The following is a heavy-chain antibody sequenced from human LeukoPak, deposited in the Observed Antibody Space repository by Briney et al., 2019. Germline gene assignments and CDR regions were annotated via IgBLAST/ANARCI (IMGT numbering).Heavy chain of an antibody. CDR1: GFTVSSNH. D-gene: IGHD5-18*01. J-gene: IGHJ4*02. Sequence: TGGSLRLSCAASGFTVSSNHMSWVRQAPGKGLEWVSVIYSGGSTYYADSVKGRFTISRHNSKNTLYLQMNSLRAEDTAVYYCARGTSYGRRYFDYWGQGTLVTVSS. CDR2: IYSGGST. V-gene: IGHV3-53*04. CDR3: ARGTSYGRRYFDY.